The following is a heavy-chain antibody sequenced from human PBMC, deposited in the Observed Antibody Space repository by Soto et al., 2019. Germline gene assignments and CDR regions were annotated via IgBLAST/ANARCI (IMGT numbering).Heavy chain of an antibody. V-gene: IGHV4-34*01. CDR2: IKHSGST. CDR3: AQDGRSGSVTRPVH. D-gene: IGHD1-26*01. CDR1: GGSFSGYY. J-gene: IGHJ1*01. Sequence: LSLTCAVYGGSFSGYYWSWIRQPPGKGLEWIGEIKHSGSTNYNPSLKSRVTISVDTSKSQFSLKLSSVTAADTAMYYCAQDGRSGSVTRPVHWGQGTLVAVSS.